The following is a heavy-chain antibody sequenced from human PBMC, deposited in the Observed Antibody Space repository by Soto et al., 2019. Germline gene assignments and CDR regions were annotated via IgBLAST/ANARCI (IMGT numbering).Heavy chain of an antibody. J-gene: IGHJ6*03. CDR2: ISYDGSNK. CDR1: GFTFSSYG. CDR3: AKDLGSGWTGYYYMDV. D-gene: IGHD6-19*01. Sequence: GGSLRLSCAASGFTFSSYGMHWVRQAPGKGLEWVAVISYDGSNKYYADSVKGRFTISRDNSKNTLYLQMNSLRAEDTAVYYCAKDLGSGWTGYYYMDVWGKGTTVXVSS. V-gene: IGHV3-30*18.